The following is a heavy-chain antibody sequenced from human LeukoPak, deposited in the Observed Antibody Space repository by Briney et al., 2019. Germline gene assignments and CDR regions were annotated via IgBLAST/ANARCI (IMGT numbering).Heavy chain of an antibody. Sequence: SLTPARAPIALSLNTSGIRSVRHAPRKWLEWGEVISHARSNNYYADSVKSRFTISRNNSTLTLYLQMNSHTAEDSAVYYCPKTCGSGRYYAFDIWGQGTIVTVSS. V-gene: IGHV3-30*18. J-gene: IGHJ3*02. CDR1: ALSLNTSG. CDR2: ISHARSNN. CDR3: PKTCGSGRYYAFDI. D-gene: IGHD3-10*01.